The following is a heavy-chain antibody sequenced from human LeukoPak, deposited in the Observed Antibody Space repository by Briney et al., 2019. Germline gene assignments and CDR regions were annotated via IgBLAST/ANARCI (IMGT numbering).Heavy chain of an antibody. D-gene: IGHD1-7*01. CDR1: GFIFSNAW. CDR2: ISGSGGST. CDR3: AKDREGTIADYFDY. V-gene: IGHV3-23*01. J-gene: IGHJ4*02. Sequence: GGSLRLSCAASGFIFSNAWMSWVRQAPGKGLEWVSSISGSGGSTYYADSVKGRFTISRDNSKNTLYLQMNSPRGEDTAVYYCAKDREGTIADYFDYWGQGTLVTVSS.